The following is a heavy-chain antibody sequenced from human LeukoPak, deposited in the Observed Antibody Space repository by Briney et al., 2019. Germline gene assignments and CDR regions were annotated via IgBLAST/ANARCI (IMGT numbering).Heavy chain of an antibody. CDR3: ARGMYGSGSYSAH. D-gene: IGHD3-10*01. V-gene: IGHV1-2*02. CDR2: IDPDSGDT. J-gene: IGHJ4*02. Sequence: ASVKVSCKTSGYSFTGHYMHWVRQAPGQGFEWMGSIDPDSGDTKIAEKFKGRVTMTRDTSSSTAYMEVMSLRSDDTGVYYCARGMYGSGSYSAHWGQGSLVIVSS. CDR1: GYSFTGHY.